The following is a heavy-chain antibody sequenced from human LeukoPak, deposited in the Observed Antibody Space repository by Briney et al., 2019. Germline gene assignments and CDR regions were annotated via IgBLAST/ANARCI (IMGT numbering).Heavy chain of an antibody. D-gene: IGHD2-8*01. CDR2: IIPILGIA. CDR1: GGTFSSYA. Sequence: SVKVSCKASGGTFSSYAISWVRQAPGQGLEWMGRIIPILGIANYAQKFQGRVTITADKSTSTAYMELSSLRSEDTAVYYCARGPQGITPLSYYYYGMDVWGQGTTVTVSS. J-gene: IGHJ6*02. V-gene: IGHV1-69*04. CDR3: ARGPQGITPLSYYYYGMDV.